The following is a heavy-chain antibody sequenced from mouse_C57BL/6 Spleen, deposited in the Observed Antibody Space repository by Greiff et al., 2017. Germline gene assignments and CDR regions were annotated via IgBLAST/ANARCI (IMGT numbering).Heavy chain of an antibody. V-gene: IGHV1-53*01. CDR3: ARSPYYYGSIDY. CDR1: GYTFTSYW. Sequence: VQLQQPGTELMKPGASVKLSCKASGYTFTSYWMHWVKQRPGQGLEWIGNINPSNGGTNYNEKFKSKATLTVDKSSSTAYMQRSSLTSEDSAVYYCARSPYYYGSIDYWGQGTTLTVSS. CDR2: INPSNGGT. D-gene: IGHD1-1*01. J-gene: IGHJ2*01.